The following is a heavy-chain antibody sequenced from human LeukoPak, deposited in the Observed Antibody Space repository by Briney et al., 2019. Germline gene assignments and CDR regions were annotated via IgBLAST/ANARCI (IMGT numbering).Heavy chain of an antibody. CDR1: GGSISSYY. D-gene: IGHD4-17*01. V-gene: IGHV4-59*01. CDR2: FYYSGST. Sequence: PSETLSLICTVSGGSISSYYWSWIRQPPGKGLEWIGYFYYSGSTNYNPSLKSRVSISVDTSKNQFSLKLSSVTTADTAVYYCARGDMTTVTTMGYWGQGTLVTVSS. J-gene: IGHJ4*02. CDR3: ARGDMTTVTTMGY.